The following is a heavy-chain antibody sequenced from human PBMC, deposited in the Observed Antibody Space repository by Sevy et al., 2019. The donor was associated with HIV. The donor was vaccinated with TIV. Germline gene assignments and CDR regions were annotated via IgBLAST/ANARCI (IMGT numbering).Heavy chain of an antibody. D-gene: IGHD2-21*02. CDR2: IIPSVGIA. Sequence: ASVKVSCKASGGILNNYGMNWVRQAPGQGLEWMGGIIPSVGIASYAQKIQGRAAITADESTSTMYLEVGRLRSDDTAVYFCASVRPCGRDCYVFDTWGQGTLVTVSS. CDR3: ASVRPCGRDCYVFDT. J-gene: IGHJ4*02. CDR1: GGILNNYG. V-gene: IGHV1-69*10.